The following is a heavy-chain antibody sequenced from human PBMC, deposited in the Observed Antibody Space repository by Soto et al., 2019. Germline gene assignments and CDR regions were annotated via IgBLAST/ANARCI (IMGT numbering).Heavy chain of an antibody. Sequence: KTSETLSLTCTVSGGSISSYYWSWIRQPAGKGLEWIGRIYTSGSTNYNPSLKSRVTMSVDTSKNQFSLKLSSVTAADTAVYYCAREGLGARSYYYYGMDVWGQGTTVTVSS. CDR2: IYTSGST. J-gene: IGHJ6*02. CDR1: GGSISSYY. CDR3: AREGLGARSYYYYGMDV. D-gene: IGHD3-16*01. V-gene: IGHV4-4*07.